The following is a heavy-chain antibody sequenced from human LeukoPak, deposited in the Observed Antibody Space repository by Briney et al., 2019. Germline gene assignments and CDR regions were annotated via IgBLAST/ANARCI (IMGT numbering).Heavy chain of an antibody. CDR1: GGSISSSSYY. J-gene: IGHJ3*02. CDR3: ARRMAWYYYDSNGGTFDI. Sequence: SETLSLTCTVSGGSISSSSYYWGWIRQPPGKGLEWIGSIYYSGSTYYNPSLKSRLTISVDTSKNQFSLKLRSVTAADTAVYYCARRMAWYYYDSNGGTFDIWGQGTLVTVSS. D-gene: IGHD3-22*01. CDR2: IYYSGST. V-gene: IGHV4-39*07.